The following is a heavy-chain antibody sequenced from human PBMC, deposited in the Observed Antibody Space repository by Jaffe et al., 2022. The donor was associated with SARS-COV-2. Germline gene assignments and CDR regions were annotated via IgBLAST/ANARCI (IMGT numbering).Heavy chain of an antibody. D-gene: IGHD3-10*01. Sequence: QVQLVQSGAEVKKPGASVKVSCKASGYTFTSYGISWVRQAPGQGLEWMGWISAYNGNTNYAQKLQGRVTMTTDTSTSTAYMELRSLRSDDTAVYYCAREGRLLQGGYYYYYYGMDVWGQGTTVTVSS. CDR2: ISAYNGNT. CDR1: GYTFTSYG. J-gene: IGHJ6*02. CDR3: AREGRLLQGGYYYYYYGMDV. V-gene: IGHV1-18*01.